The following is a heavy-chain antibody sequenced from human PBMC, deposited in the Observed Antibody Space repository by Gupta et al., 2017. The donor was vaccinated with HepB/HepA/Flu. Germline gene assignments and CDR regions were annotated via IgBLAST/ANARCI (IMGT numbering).Heavy chain of an antibody. Sequence: QVQLVQSGAEVQEPGSSVKVSCKAAGGTFSSYSISWVRQAPGHGLEWMGGIIPIFGTANYAQKFQGRVTITADKSTSTAYMELSSLRSEDTAVYYGARGGRCSSTSCYISWFDPWGQGTLVTVSS. D-gene: IGHD2-2*02. CDR2: IIPIFGTA. J-gene: IGHJ5*02. CDR3: ARGGRCSSTSCYISWFDP. V-gene: IGHV1-69*06. CDR1: GGTFSSYS.